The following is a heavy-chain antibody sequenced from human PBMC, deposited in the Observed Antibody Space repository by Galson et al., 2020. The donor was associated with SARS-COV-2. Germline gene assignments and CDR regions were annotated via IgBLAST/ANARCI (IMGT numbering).Heavy chain of an antibody. CDR3: SRLMAIESFSYIGY. Sequence: HGESLKISCKGSGYSFPSYWIGWVRQVPGKGLEWMGMIWPGDSDTRYSPSFQGQVTISADKSLDTAYLQWDSLKASDTATYYCSRLMAIESFSYIGYWGQGTQVTVSS. CDR1: GYSFPSYW. J-gene: IGHJ4*02. V-gene: IGHV5-51*01. D-gene: IGHD3-22*01. CDR2: IWPGDSDT.